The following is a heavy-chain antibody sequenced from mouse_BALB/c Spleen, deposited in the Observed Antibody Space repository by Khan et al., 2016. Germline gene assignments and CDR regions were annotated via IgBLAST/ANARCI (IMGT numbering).Heavy chain of an antibody. D-gene: IGHD2-3*01. Sequence: QVQLQQSGAELVRPGTSVKVSYKASGYAFTNYLIEWVKQRPGQGLEWIGVINPGSGGTNYNEKFKGKATLTADKSSSTAYMQLSSLTSDDSAVYFCARYDGNYYAMDYWGQGTSVTVSS. V-gene: IGHV1-54*01. CDR2: INPGSGGT. CDR1: GYAFTNYL. CDR3: ARYDGNYYAMDY. J-gene: IGHJ4*01.